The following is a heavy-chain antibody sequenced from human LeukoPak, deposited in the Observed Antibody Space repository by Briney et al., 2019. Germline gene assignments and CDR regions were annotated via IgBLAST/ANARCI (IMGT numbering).Heavy chain of an antibody. CDR2: IYHSGST. D-gene: IGHD5-12*01. J-gene: IGHJ4*02. Sequence: SETLSLTCAVSGGSISSGGYSWSWIRQPPGKGLEWIGYIYHSGSTYYNPSLKSRVTISVDRSKNQFSRKLSSVTAADTAVYYCARLGRSGYDLLFDYWGQGTLVTVSS. CDR1: GGSISSGGYS. CDR3: ARLGRSGYDLLFDY. V-gene: IGHV4-30-2*01.